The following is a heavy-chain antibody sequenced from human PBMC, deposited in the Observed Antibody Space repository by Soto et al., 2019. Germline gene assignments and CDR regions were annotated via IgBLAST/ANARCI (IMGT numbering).Heavy chain of an antibody. CDR2: ISGNGGST. D-gene: IGHD6-19*01. CDR1: GFTFSSYA. J-gene: IGHJ4*02. V-gene: IGHV3-23*01. Sequence: EVQLLESGGGLVQPGGSLRLSCAASGFTFSSYAMSWVRQAPGKGLEWVSAISGNGGSTYYADSVKGRFTISRDNSKNTLYLQMNSLRAEDTAVYYCAKDRGGSSGWYPIDYWGQGTLVTVSS. CDR3: AKDRGGSSGWYPIDY.